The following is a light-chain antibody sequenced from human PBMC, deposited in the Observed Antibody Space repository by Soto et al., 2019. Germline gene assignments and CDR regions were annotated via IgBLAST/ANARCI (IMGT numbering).Light chain of an antibody. CDR2: EFS. Sequence: QSALTQPASVSGSPGQSITISCSGTSTDVGGYDYVSWYQQHTGKAPKLVIYEFSNRPSWVSNRFSGSKSGNTASLTISGLHPEDEADYYCNSYTSSSTLVFGGGTKLTVL. CDR3: NSYTSSSTLV. CDR1: STDVGGYDY. J-gene: IGLJ2*01. V-gene: IGLV2-14*01.